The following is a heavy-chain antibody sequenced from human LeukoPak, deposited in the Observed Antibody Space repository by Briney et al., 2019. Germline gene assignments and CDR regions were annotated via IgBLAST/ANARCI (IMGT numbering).Heavy chain of an antibody. V-gene: IGHV3-21*01. CDR1: GFTFSIYT. D-gene: IGHD4/OR15-4a*01. Sequence: PGGSPRLSCVASGFTFSIYTMSWVRQAPGKGLEWVSSITSSSSSIYSADSVKGRLTISRDNAKNSLYLEMNSLRDEDTAVYYCARDLAWGAYWGQGTLVTVSS. J-gene: IGHJ4*02. CDR3: ARDLAWGAY. CDR2: ITSSSSSI.